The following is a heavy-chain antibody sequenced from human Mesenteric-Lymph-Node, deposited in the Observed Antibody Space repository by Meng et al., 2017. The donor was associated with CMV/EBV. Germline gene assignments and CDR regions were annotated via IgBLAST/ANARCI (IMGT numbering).Heavy chain of an antibody. Sequence: SETLSLTCTVSGGSISSDFYYWGWIRQPPGKGLEWIGYIYYSGSTNYNPSLKSRVTISVDTSKNQFSLKLSSVTAADTAVYYCARQAYGGDSLNFDYWGQGTLVTVSS. V-gene: IGHV4-61*01. D-gene: IGHD2-21*02. J-gene: IGHJ4*02. CDR3: ARQAYGGDSLNFDY. CDR2: IYYSGST. CDR1: GGSISSDFYY.